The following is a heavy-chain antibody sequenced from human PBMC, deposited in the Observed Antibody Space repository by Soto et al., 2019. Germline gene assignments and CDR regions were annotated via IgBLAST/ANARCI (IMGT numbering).Heavy chain of an antibody. CDR3: ARAPPVLLWFGELSAWFDP. D-gene: IGHD3-10*01. CDR2: ICISSSSI. Sequence: PGGSLRLSCAASGFTFSSYCMSWVRQAPGKGLEWVSFICISSSSIYYADSVKGRFTISRDNAKNSLFLQMNSLRAEDTAVYYCARAPPVLLWFGELSAWFDPWGQGTLVTVSS. CDR1: GFTFSSYC. J-gene: IGHJ5*02. V-gene: IGHV3-21*05.